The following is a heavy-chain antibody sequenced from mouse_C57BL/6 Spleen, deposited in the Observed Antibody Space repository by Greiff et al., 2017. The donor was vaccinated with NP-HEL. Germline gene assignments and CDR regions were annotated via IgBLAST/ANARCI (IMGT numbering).Heavy chain of an antibody. Sequence: EVKLQESGPGLVKPSQSLSLTCSVTGYSITSGYYWNWIRQFPGNKLEWMGYISYDGSNNYNPSLKNRISITRDTSKNQFFLKLNSVTTEDTATYYCARWSYPEAYWGQGTLVTVSA. CDR3: ARWSYPEAY. CDR2: ISYDGSN. D-gene: IGHD1-1*01. V-gene: IGHV3-6*01. CDR1: GYSITSGYY. J-gene: IGHJ3*01.